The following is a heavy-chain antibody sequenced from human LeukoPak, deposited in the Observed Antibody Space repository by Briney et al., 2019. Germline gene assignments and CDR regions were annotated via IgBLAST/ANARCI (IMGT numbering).Heavy chain of an antibody. J-gene: IGHJ6*03. V-gene: IGHV1-2*02. D-gene: IGHD3-10*01. CDR1: GYTFTGYY. CDR3: ARSSGPYKGLIGYYMDV. Sequence: GASVKVSCKASGYTFTGYYMHWVRQAPGQGLEWMGWINPNSGGTNYAQKFQGRVTMTRDTSISTAYMELSRLRSDDTAVYYCARSSGPYKGLIGYYMDVWGKGTTVTISS. CDR2: INPNSGGT.